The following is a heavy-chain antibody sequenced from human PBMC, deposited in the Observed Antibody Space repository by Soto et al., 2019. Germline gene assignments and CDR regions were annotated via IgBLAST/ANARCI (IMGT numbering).Heavy chain of an antibody. CDR1: GYTFTSYG. V-gene: IGHV1-18*01. CDR2: ISAYNGNT. CDR3: ARDSDTTLRRPYYFDY. J-gene: IGHJ4*02. D-gene: IGHD1-26*01. Sequence: ASVKVSCKASGYTFTSYGISWVRQAPGQGLEWMGWISAYNGNTNYAQKLQGRVTMTTDTSTSTAYMELRSLRSDDTAVYYCARDSDTTLRRPYYFDYWGQGTLVTVSS.